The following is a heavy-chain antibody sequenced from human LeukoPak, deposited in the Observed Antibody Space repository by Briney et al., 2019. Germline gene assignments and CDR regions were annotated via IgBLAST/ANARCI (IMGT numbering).Heavy chain of an antibody. V-gene: IGHV1-46*01. Sequence: ASVKVSCKASGYTFTGYYMHWVRQAPGQGLEWMGWINPRGGSTNYAQKFQGRVTMTRDTSTSTVYMELSSLRSEDTAVYYCAREGDASNDYGDFDYWGQGTLVTVSS. CDR1: GYTFTGYY. D-gene: IGHD4-17*01. CDR2: INPRGGST. J-gene: IGHJ4*02. CDR3: AREGDASNDYGDFDY.